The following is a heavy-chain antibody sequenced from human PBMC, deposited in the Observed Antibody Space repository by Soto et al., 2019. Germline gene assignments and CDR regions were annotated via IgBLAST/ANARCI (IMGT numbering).Heavy chain of an antibody. CDR2: IFHDGTA. J-gene: IGHJ4*02. V-gene: IGHV4-4*02. D-gene: IGHD3-16*01. Sequence: SEXLSRTCTVSGFSISSGNWWTWVRQSPRKGLEYIGEIFHDGTANYFPSFERRVAMSVDKSKNQFSLKLTSVTAADAAIYYCARLVYDTRLDYLYFDFWGQGAQVTVSS. CDR3: ARLVYDTRLDYLYFDF. CDR1: GFSISSGNW.